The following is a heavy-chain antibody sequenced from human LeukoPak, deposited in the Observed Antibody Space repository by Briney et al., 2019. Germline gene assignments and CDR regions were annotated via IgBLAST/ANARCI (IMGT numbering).Heavy chain of an antibody. CDR2: ISSSSNYI. V-gene: IGHV3-21*01. Sequence: GGSLRLSCVASGFTLSSYNMKWVRQAPGKRLEWVASISSSSNYIYYADSGKGRFTISRDNAKNSLYLQVNSLRAGDKAVYYCARGGHAFDIWGQGTMVTVSS. CDR3: ARGGHAFDI. CDR1: GFTLSSYN. J-gene: IGHJ3*02.